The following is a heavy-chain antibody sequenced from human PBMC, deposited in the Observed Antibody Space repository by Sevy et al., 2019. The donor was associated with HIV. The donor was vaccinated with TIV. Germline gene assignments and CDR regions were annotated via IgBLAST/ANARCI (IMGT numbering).Heavy chain of an antibody. CDR3: ARDAPLIDCGGDCSDAFDI. CDR1: GYTFTSYG. D-gene: IGHD2-21*02. J-gene: IGHJ3*02. Sequence: ASVKVSCKASGYTFTSYGISWVRQAPGQGLEWMGWISAYNGNTNYAQKLQGRVTMTTDTSTSTAYMELKSLRSDDTAVYYCARDAPLIDCGGDCSDAFDIWGQGTMVTVSS. CDR2: ISAYNGNT. V-gene: IGHV1-18*01.